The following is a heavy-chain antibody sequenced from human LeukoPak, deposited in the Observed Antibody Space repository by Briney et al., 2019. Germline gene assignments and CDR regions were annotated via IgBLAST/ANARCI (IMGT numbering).Heavy chain of an antibody. CDR3: ARHGLTYSSGWYLDF. Sequence: SETLSLTCTVSGGSISSSSYYWGWIRQPPGKGLEWIGSIYYSGNTYYNPSLKSRVTISVDTSKNQFSLKVRSVTAADTAVYYCARHGLTYSSGWYLDFWGQGTLVTVSS. CDR2: IYYSGNT. CDR1: GGSISSSSYY. D-gene: IGHD6-19*01. V-gene: IGHV4-39*01. J-gene: IGHJ4*02.